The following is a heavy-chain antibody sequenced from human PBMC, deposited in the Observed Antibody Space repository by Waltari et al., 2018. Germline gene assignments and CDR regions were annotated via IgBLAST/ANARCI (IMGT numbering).Heavy chain of an antibody. Sequence: EVQLVESGGGLVQPGGSLRRSCAASGFTFSRYSMKWVRQAPGKGLEWVSYISSSSSTIYYADSVKCRFTISRDNAKNSLYLQMNSLRAEDTAVYYCARGRGAFDIWGQGTMVTVSS. V-gene: IGHV3-48*01. D-gene: IGHD3-16*01. J-gene: IGHJ3*02. CDR1: GFTFSRYS. CDR3: ARGRGAFDI. CDR2: ISSSSSTI.